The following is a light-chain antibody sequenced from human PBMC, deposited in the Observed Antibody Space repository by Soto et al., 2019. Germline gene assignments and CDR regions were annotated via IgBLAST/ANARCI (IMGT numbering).Light chain of an antibody. CDR1: SCNIGNNY. J-gene: IGLJ2*01. CDR3: ATWDGSLPGEV. Sequence: QSVLTQSPSVSAAPGQKVTISCSGSSCNIGNNYVSWYQQLPGTAPKLLIYDNNKRPSGIPDRFSGSKSGTSGTLEITGLQTGDEADYYCATWDGSLPGEVFGGGTKVTVL. CDR2: DNN. V-gene: IGLV1-51*01.